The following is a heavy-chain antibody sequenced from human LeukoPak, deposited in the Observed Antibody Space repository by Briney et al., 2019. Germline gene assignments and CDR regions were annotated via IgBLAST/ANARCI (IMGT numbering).Heavy chain of an antibody. J-gene: IGHJ4*02. CDR2: IYYSGST. D-gene: IGHD3-10*01. V-gene: IGHV4-59*01. Sequence: PSETLSLTCTVSGGSISSYYWSWIRQPPGKGLEWIGYIYYSGSTNYNPSLKSRVTISVDTSKNQFSLKLSSVTAADTAVYYCARAAYYYGSGSESHFDYWGQGTLVTVSS. CDR1: GGSISSYY. CDR3: ARAAYYYGSGSESHFDY.